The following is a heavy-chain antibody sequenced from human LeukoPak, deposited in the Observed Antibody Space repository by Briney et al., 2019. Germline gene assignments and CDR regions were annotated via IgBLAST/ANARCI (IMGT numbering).Heavy chain of an antibody. CDR2: ISWNSGSI. Sequence: GGSLRLSCAASGFTFDDYAMHWVRQAPGKGLEWVSGISWNSGSIGYADSVKGRFTISRDNAKNSLYLQMNSLRAEDTALYYCAKDMGYCSSTSCIDYYYYYGMDVWGQGTTATVSS. CDR3: AKDMGYCSSTSCIDYYYYYGMDV. J-gene: IGHJ6*02. CDR1: GFTFDDYA. D-gene: IGHD2-2*01. V-gene: IGHV3-9*01.